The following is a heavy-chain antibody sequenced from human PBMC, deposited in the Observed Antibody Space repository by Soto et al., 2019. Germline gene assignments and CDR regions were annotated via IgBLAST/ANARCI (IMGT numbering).Heavy chain of an antibody. J-gene: IGHJ6*02. CDR2: IIPIFGTA. Sequence: GASVKVSCKASRGTFSSYAMSWVRQAPVQGLEWMGGIIPIFGTANYAQKFRGRFTITADESTSTAYMELSSLRAEDTAVYYCARSPVSSGYYYYYYYGMDVWGQGTTVTVSS. CDR3: ARSPVSSGYYYYYYYGMDV. D-gene: IGHD3-22*01. V-gene: IGHV1-69*13. CDR1: RGTFSSYA.